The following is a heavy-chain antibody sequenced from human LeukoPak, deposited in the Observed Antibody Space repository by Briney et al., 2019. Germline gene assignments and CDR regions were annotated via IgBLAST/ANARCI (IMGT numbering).Heavy chain of an antibody. Sequence: ASVKVSCKASGYTFTSYGISWVRQAPGQGLEWMGWISAYNGNTNYAQKLQGRVTMTTDTSTSTAYMELRSLRSDDTAVYYCARHRSRMVRGGDWFDPWGQGTLVTVSS. CDR3: ARHRSRMVRGGDWFDP. V-gene: IGHV1-18*01. CDR1: GYTFTSYG. J-gene: IGHJ5*02. D-gene: IGHD3-10*01. CDR2: ISAYNGNT.